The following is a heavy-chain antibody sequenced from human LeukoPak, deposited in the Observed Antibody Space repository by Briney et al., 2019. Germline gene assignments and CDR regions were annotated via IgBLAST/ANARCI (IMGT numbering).Heavy chain of an antibody. CDR1: GYTFTSYG. D-gene: IGHD1-7*01. J-gene: IGHJ6*03. Sequence: ASVKVSCKASGYTFTSYGISWVRQAPGQGLEWMGWISAYNGNTNYAQKLQGRVTMTTDTSTSTAYMELRSLRSDDTAVYYCARRVKDVAGTHYYYYYYMDVWGKGTTVTVSS. V-gene: IGHV1-18*01. CDR3: ARRVKDVAGTHYYYYYYMDV. CDR2: ISAYNGNT.